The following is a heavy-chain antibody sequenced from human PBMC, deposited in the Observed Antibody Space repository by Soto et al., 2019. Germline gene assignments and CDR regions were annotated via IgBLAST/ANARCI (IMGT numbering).Heavy chain of an antibody. CDR2: INPSGGST. D-gene: IGHD2-21*02. Sequence: ASVEVCCKSSGYTFASCYRRWVLQAPGQGLEWMGIINPSGGSTSYAQKFQGRITMTRDTSTSTVYMELSSLRSEDTAVYYCARDLDCGGDCSFRAGYYYGMDVWGQGTTVTVSS. J-gene: IGHJ6*02. V-gene: IGHV1-46*01. CDR1: GYTFASCY. CDR3: ARDLDCGGDCSFRAGYYYGMDV.